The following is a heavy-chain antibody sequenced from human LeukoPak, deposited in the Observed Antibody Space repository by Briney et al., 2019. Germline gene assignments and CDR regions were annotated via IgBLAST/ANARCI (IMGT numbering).Heavy chain of an antibody. D-gene: IGHD4-17*01. J-gene: IGHJ3*02. CDR2: IYYSGST. V-gene: IGHV4-59*01. CDR1: GGSISSYY. CDR3: ARDRHDYGDPKGAFDI. Sequence: SETLSLTCTVSGGSISSYYWSWIRQPPGKGLEWIGYIYYSGSTNYNPSLKSRVTISVDTSKNQFSLKLSSVTAADTAVYYCARDRHDYGDPKGAFDIWGQGTMVTVS.